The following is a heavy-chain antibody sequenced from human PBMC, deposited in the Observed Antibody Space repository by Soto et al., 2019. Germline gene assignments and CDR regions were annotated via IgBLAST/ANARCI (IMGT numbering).Heavy chain of an antibody. CDR3: ASGVVVTPFDY. D-gene: IGHD3-22*01. CDR2: ISSSSSYI. V-gene: IGHV3-21*01. CDR1: GFPFSSYS. Sequence: GGSLRFSCAASGFPFSSYSMNWVRQAPGKGLEWVSSISSSSSYIYYADSVKGRFTISRDNAKNSLYLQMNSLRAEDTAVYYCASGVVVTPFDYWGQGTLVTVSS. J-gene: IGHJ4*02.